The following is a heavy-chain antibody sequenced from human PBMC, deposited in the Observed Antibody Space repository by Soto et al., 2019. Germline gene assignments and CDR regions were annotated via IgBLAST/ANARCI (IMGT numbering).Heavy chain of an antibody. CDR3: ARDLGAAGIYYYYGMDV. Sequence: GASVKVSCKASGYTFTSYGISWVRQAPGQGLEWMGWISAYNGNTNYAQKLQGRVTMTTDTSTSTAYMELGSLRSDDTAVYYCARDLGAAGIYYYYGMDVWGQGTTVTVSS. CDR1: GYTFTSYG. CDR2: ISAYNGNT. D-gene: IGHD6-13*01. J-gene: IGHJ6*02. V-gene: IGHV1-18*01.